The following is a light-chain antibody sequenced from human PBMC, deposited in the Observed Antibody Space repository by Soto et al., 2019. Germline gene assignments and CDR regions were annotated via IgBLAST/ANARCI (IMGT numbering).Light chain of an antibody. CDR2: AAT. CDR3: QQSYIMSEGYT. Sequence: DIQMTQSPSSLSASIGDRVTITCRASQSISSYLNWYQQKPGKVPKLLIYAATNLQSGVPSRFSGSGSGTDFTLTITSLQPEDFATYYCQQSYIMSEGYTFGQGTRLEIK. CDR1: QSISSY. V-gene: IGKV1-39*01. J-gene: IGKJ5*01.